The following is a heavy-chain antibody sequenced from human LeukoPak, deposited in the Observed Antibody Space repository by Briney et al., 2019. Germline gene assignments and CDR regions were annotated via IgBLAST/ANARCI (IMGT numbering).Heavy chain of an antibody. CDR1: GYSFSNYW. D-gene: IGHD5-18*01. CDR3: ARHRDTAMGSGFDY. J-gene: IGHJ4*02. V-gene: IGHV5-51*01. Sequence: GESLKISCKTSGYSFSNYWIGWVRQMPGQGLEWMGIIYPGDSDTRYSPSFQGQVTISADKSTSTAYLQWSSLKASDTAMYYCARHRDTAMGSGFDYWGQGTLVTVSS. CDR2: IYPGDSDT.